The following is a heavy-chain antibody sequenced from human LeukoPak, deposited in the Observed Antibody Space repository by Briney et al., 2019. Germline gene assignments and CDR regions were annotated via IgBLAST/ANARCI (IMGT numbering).Heavy chain of an antibody. V-gene: IGHV3-23*01. Sequence: QPGGSLRLSCAASGFTFSSYAMSWVRQAPGEGLEWVSAISGSGGSTYYADSVKGRFTISRDNSKNTLYLQMNSLRAEDTAVYYCAKRPIVVVPRTAYYFDYWGQGTLVTVSS. CDR2: ISGSGGST. CDR3: AKRPIVVVPRTAYYFDY. CDR1: GFTFSSYA. J-gene: IGHJ4*02. D-gene: IGHD2-2*01.